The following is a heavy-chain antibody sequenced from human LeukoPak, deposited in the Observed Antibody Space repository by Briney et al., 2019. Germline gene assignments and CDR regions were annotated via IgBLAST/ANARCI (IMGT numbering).Heavy chain of an antibody. CDR2: IYHTGAT. J-gene: IGHJ6*03. Sequence: PSETLSLTCAVSGYSISSGYFWVWIRQPPGKGLEWIGSIYHTGATYYNPSLKSRVTISVDPSKNQFSLKLSSVTAADTAVYYCARHSGYSYGYAYYYYYMDVWGKGTTVTVSS. V-gene: IGHV4-38-2*01. CDR3: ARHSGYSYGYAYYYYYMDV. D-gene: IGHD5-18*01. CDR1: GYSISSGYF.